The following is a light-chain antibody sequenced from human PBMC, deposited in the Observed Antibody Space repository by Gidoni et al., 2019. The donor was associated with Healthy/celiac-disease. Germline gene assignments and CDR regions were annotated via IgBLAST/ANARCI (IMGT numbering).Light chain of an antibody. V-gene: IGKV1-39*01. Sequence: DIQMTESPSSLSASVGDRVTITWRASQSISSYLNWYQQKPGKAPKLLIYAASSLQSGVPSRLSGSGSGTDFTLTISSLQPEDFATYYCQQSYSTPWTFGQGTKVEIK. J-gene: IGKJ1*01. CDR1: QSISSY. CDR2: AAS. CDR3: QQSYSTPWT.